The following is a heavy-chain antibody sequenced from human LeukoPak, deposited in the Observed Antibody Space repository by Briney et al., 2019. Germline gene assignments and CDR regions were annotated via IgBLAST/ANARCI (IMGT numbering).Heavy chain of an antibody. Sequence: NRGESLQISCKTSGYIFTDYWIGWVRQVPGKGLEWMGIIYPDDSDTRYSPSFQGQVTISADKSTSTAHLQWSSLKASDTAMYYCARGAPIFYYFESWGQGTLVSVSA. CDR2: IYPDDSDT. J-gene: IGHJ4*02. CDR3: ARGAPIFYYFES. CDR1: GYIFTDYW. V-gene: IGHV5-51*01.